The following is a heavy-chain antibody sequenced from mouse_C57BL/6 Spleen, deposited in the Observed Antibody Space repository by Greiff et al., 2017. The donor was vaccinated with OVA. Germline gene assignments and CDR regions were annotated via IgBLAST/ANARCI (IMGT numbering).Heavy chain of an antibody. Sequence: QVQLQQPGAELVKPGASVKLSCKASGYTFTSYWMHWVKQRPGQGLEWIGMIHPNSGSTNYNEKFKSKATLTVDKSSSTAYMQLSSLTSEDSAVYYCAGVGGRRAMDYWGQGTSATVSS. V-gene: IGHV1-64*01. J-gene: IGHJ4*01. D-gene: IGHD1-1*02. CDR1: GYTFTSYW. CDR3: AGVGGRRAMDY. CDR2: IHPNSGST.